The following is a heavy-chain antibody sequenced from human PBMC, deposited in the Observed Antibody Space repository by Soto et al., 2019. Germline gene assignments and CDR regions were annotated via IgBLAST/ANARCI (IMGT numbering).Heavy chain of an antibody. CDR3: AHRVLRTVFGLVTTTAIYFDF. CDR2: IYWDDDK. D-gene: IGHD3-3*01. V-gene: IGHV2-5*02. CDR1: GFSLTTSGVG. J-gene: IGHJ4*02. Sequence: QITLNESGPTQVKPRQTLTLTCTFSGFSLTTSGVGVGWIRQSPGKAPEWLALIYWDDDKRYSPSLKIRLTMTKATSKNQVVLTMADLDPADTATYYCAHRVLRTVFGLVTTTAIYFDFWGQGTPVAVSS.